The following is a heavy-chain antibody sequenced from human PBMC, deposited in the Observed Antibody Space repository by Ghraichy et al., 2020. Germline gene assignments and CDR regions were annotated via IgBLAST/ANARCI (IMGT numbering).Heavy chain of an antibody. CDR2: ISSNGGST. J-gene: IGHJ3*02. Sequence: GGSLRLSCAASGFTFSSYAMHWVRQAPGKRLEYVSAISSNGGSTYYANSVKGRFTISRDNSKNTLYLQMGSLRAEDMAVYYCARAQTYYDILTGYFRENGAFDIWGQGTMVTVSS. CDR1: GFTFSSYA. V-gene: IGHV3-64*01. CDR3: ARAQTYYDILTGYFRENGAFDI. D-gene: IGHD3-9*01.